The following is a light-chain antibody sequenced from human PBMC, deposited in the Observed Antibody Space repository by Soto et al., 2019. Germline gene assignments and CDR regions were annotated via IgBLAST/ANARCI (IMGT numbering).Light chain of an antibody. Sequence: IQITQSPSTLSASVGDTVPVTCRASQSIGRWLAWYQQKPGKAPKLLIFDASTLENGVPARFSGSRSGPEFSLTISSLQPDDFATYYCQQYYSYWTLGQGTKVDIK. CDR1: QSIGRW. CDR2: DAS. J-gene: IGKJ1*01. CDR3: QQYYSYWT. V-gene: IGKV1-5*01.